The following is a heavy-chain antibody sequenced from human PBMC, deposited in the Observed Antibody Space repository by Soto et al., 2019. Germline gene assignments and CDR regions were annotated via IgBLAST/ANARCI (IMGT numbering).Heavy chain of an antibody. D-gene: IGHD3-3*01. CDR1: GGSISSSNW. Sequence: QVLLQESGPGLVKPSGTLSLTCAVSGGSISSSNWWSWVRQPPGKGLEWIGEIYHSGSTNYNPSLKSRVTISVDTSKNQFSLKLSSVTAADTAVYYCARETPFWSGYYKPYYYYGMDVWGQGTTVTVSS. CDR3: ARETPFWSGYYKPYYYYGMDV. V-gene: IGHV4-4*02. CDR2: IYHSGST. J-gene: IGHJ6*02.